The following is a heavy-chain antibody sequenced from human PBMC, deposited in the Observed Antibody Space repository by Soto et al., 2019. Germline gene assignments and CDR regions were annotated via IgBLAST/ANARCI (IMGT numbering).Heavy chain of an antibody. V-gene: IGHV6-1*01. J-gene: IGHJ5*02. D-gene: IGHD1-7*01. CDR1: GDSVSSTSAA. CDR3: ARAELLTIAWFDP. Sequence: PSQTLSLTCAISGDSVSSTSAAWNWIRQSPSRGLEWLGRAYYRSQWYYDSAVSVRSRITVIPDTSKNQFSLKLSSVTAADTAVYYCARAELLTIAWFDPWGQGTLVTVSS. CDR2: AYYRSQWYY.